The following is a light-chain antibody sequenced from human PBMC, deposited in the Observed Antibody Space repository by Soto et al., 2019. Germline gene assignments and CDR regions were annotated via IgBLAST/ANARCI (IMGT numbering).Light chain of an antibody. J-gene: IGKJ1*01. V-gene: IGKV1-39*01. Sequence: DIQMTQSPSFLSASVGDRVTITCRASRSVSTSLNWYQQKPGKAPKVLIFAASNLQRGVPTRFSGSGFGTEFALTVTSLQPEDFATYYCQQSYSTRWTFGQGTKVDI. CDR1: RSVSTS. CDR3: QQSYSTRWT. CDR2: AAS.